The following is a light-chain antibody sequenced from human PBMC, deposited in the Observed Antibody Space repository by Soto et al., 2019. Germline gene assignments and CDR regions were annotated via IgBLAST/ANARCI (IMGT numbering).Light chain of an antibody. CDR3: SSYSKSYCYV. CDR2: GVK. J-gene: IGLJ1*01. CDR1: GRDIGAYDY. V-gene: IGLV2-14*01. Sequence: QSVLTQPASVSGSPGQSITISCTGSGRDIGAYDYVSWYQQHPGKAPKLLIYGVKNRPSGVSYRFSASKSAFTASLTISGLQAEDEANYYCSSYSKSYCYVFGHGTKVTV.